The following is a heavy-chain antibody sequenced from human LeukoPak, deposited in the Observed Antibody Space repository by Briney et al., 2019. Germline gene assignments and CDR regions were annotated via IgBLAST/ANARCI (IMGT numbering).Heavy chain of an antibody. CDR3: ARDDKGYSSSSKYFQH. V-gene: IGHV3-66*01. D-gene: IGHD6-6*01. Sequence: GGSLRLSCAASGFTVSSNYMSWVRQAPGKGLERVSIIYSGGSTYYADSVKGRFTISRDNSKNTLYLQMNSLRVEDTAVYYCARDDKGYSSSSKYFQHWGQGTLVTVSS. CDR1: GFTVSSNY. J-gene: IGHJ1*01. CDR2: IYSGGST.